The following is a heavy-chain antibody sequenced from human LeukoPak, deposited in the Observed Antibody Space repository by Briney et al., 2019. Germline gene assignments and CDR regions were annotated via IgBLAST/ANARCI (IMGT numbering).Heavy chain of an antibody. CDR1: GFTFTNYG. CDR3: TRDFSNTSGFKVVSDF. V-gene: IGHV1-18*01. D-gene: IGHD3-22*01. J-gene: IGHJ4*02. CDR2: ISAYNGDR. Sequence: ASVKVSCKASGFTFTNYGIAWVRQAPGQGLEWMGWISAYNGDRKYAQNFQGRITMTTDTSTTTAYMELRSLTSDDTAVYYCTRDFSNTSGFKVVSDFWGQGTLVTVSS.